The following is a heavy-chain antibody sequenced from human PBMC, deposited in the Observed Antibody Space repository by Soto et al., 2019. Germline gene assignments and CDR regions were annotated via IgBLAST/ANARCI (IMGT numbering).Heavy chain of an antibody. CDR3: ARGRARSDFDY. CDR2: ISISGSTI. J-gene: IGHJ4*02. CDR1: GFTFNTYE. V-gene: IGHV3-48*03. Sequence: EVQLVESGGGLVQPGGSLRLSCAASGFTFNTYEMNWVRQAPGKGLEWISYISISGSTIYYADSLKGRFTISRDNAKNSLYLQMNSLRADDTAVYYCARGRARSDFDYWGQGTLDTVSS.